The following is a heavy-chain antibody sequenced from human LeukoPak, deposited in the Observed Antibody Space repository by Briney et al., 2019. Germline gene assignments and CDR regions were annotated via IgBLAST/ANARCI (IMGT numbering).Heavy chain of an antibody. V-gene: IGHV3-23*01. CDR1: GFTFSSYE. CDR2: IVGSGGST. D-gene: IGHD2/OR15-2a*01. J-gene: IGHJ1*01. Sequence: GGSLRLSCTASGFTFSSYEMNWVRQAPGKGLEWVSAIVGSGGSTYYADSVRGRFTISRDNSKNTVYLQMNSLRADDTAVYYCAKSNMVPGPEYFQHWGQGTLVTVSS. CDR3: AKSNMVPGPEYFQH.